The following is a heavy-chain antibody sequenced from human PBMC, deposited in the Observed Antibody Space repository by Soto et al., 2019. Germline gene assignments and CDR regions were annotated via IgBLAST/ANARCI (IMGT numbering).Heavy chain of an antibody. CDR2: IYYSGST. CDR1: GGSISSGDYY. CDR3: ARGSDTISVYPLDY. V-gene: IGHV4-30-4*01. J-gene: IGHJ4*02. D-gene: IGHD3-3*01. Sequence: NPSETLSLTCTVSGGSISSGDYYWSWIRQPPGKGLEWIGYIYYSGSTYYNPSLKSRVTISVDTSKNQFSLKLSSVTAADTAVYYCARGSDTISVYPLDYWGQGTLVTVSS.